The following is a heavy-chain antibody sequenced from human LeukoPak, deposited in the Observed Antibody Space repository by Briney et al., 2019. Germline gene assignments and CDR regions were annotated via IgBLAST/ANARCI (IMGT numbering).Heavy chain of an antibody. V-gene: IGHV1-69*01. CDR3: ARGRYCSSTSCYVPSPHFDY. CDR1: GGTFSSYA. D-gene: IGHD2-2*01. CDR2: IIPIFGTA. Sequence: ASVKVSCKASGGTFSSYASSWVRQAPGQGLEWMGGIIPIFGTANYAQKFQGRVTIIGDESTSTDYMELSSLRSEDTAVYYCARGRYCSSTSCYVPSPHFDYWGQGTLVTVSS. J-gene: IGHJ4*02.